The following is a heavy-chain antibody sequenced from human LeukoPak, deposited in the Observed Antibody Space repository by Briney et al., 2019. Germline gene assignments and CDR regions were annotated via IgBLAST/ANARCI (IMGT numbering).Heavy chain of an antibody. CDR1: GFTVSSKY. CDR2: IYTGETT. J-gene: IGHJ4*02. D-gene: IGHD6-19*01. Sequence: GGSLRLSCAASGFTVSSKYMSWVRQAPGKGLEWVSVIYTGETTYYADSVKGRSTISRDNSKNTLYLQVDGLRVEDTAVYYCAKVGAVASVENWGQGTLVTVSS. V-gene: IGHV3-66*01. CDR3: AKVGAVASVEN.